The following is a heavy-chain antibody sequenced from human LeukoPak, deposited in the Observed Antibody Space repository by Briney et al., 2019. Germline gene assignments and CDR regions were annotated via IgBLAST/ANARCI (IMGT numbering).Heavy chain of an antibody. J-gene: IGHJ4*02. CDR2: INHSGST. CDR3: ARGWEQFYYFDY. Sequence: SETLSLTCTVSGGSISSTNDYWGWIRQSPGKGLEWIGEINHSGSTNYNPSLKSRVTISVDTSKNQFSLKLSSVTAADTAVYYCARGWEQFYYFDYWGQGTLVTVSS. D-gene: IGHD1-26*01. V-gene: IGHV4-39*07. CDR1: GGSISSTNDY.